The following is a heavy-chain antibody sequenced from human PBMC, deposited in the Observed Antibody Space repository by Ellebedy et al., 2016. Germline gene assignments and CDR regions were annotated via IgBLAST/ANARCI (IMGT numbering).Heavy chain of an antibody. V-gene: IGHV1-46*01. CDR1: GYTFTTYL. J-gene: IGHJ4*02. D-gene: IGHD3/OR15-3a*01. CDR2: INPNGGGT. CDR3: AREQGGLGDFEY. Sequence: ASVKVSCKASGYTFTTYLMHWVRQAPGQGLEWMGLINPNGGGTRYAQKFQGRVTMTGDTSTNTVYMDLSSLTSEDTAVYYCAREQGGLGDFEYWGQGALVIVSS.